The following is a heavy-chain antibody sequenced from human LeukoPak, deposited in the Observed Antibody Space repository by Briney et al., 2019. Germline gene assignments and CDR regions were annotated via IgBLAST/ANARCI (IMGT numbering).Heavy chain of an antibody. CDR2: ISHDSGVR. V-gene: IGHV3-48*01. CDR1: GFIFSRDS. Sequence: GGSLRLSCEASGFIFSRDSMNWVRQAPGKGLEWISYISHDSGVRYYADSVRGRFTISRDNAKNSLHLQMNSLRAEDTAAYYCAKDKGFSPAGTPNWFDPWGQGTLVTVSS. D-gene: IGHD6-13*01. J-gene: IGHJ5*02. CDR3: AKDKGFSPAGTPNWFDP.